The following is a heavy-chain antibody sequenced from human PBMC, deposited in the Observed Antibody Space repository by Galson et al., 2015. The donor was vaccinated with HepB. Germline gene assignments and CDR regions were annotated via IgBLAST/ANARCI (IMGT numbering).Heavy chain of an antibody. V-gene: IGHV5-51*03. J-gene: IGHJ6*03. Sequence: QSGAEVKKPGESLKISCKGSGYSFTSYWIGWVRQMPGKGLEWMGIIYPGDSDTRYSPSFQGQVTISADKSISTAYLQWSSLKASDTAMYYCAISLRGGYCSSTSCYNYYYYMDVWGKGTTVTVSS. CDR2: IYPGDSDT. D-gene: IGHD2-2*02. CDR1: GYSFTSYW. CDR3: AISLRGGYCSSTSCYNYYYYMDV.